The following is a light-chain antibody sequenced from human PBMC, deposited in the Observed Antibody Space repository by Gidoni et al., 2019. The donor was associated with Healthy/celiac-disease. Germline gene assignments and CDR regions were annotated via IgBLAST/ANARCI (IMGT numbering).Light chain of an antibody. CDR3: QQYGSSPGWT. J-gene: IGKJ1*01. V-gene: IGKV3-20*01. Sequence: EIVLTQSPGTLSLSPGERATLSCGASQSVSRTYLAWYQQKPGQAPRLLIYGASSRATGIPDRFSGSGSGTDFTLTISRLEPEDFAVYYCQQYGSSPGWTFGQGTKVEIK. CDR1: QSVSRTY. CDR2: GAS.